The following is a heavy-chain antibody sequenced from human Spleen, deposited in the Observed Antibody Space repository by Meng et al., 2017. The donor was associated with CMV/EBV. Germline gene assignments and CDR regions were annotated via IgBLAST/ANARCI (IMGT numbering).Heavy chain of an antibody. Sequence: GESLKISCVASGFTFSNYAMSWVRQAPGKGLEWVSVIYSGGSTYYADSVKGRFTISRDNSRNTLYLQMNSLRAEDTAVYYCAKAGTVTTYPFDYWGPGTLVTVSS. V-gene: IGHV3-53*01. D-gene: IGHD4-11*01. J-gene: IGHJ4*02. CDR2: IYSGGST. CDR1: GFTFSNYA. CDR3: AKAGTVTTYPFDY.